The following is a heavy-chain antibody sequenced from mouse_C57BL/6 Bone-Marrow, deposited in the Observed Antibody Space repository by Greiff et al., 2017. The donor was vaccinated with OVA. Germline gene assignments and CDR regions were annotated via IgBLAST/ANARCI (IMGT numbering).Heavy chain of an antibody. Sequence: EVQLKESGAELVRPGASVKLSCTASGFNIKDDYMHWVKERPEQGLEWIGWIDPENGDTEYASKFQGKATITADTSSKTVYLHLSSLTSEDTAVYYSTTYRYGGQGNALTVSS. CDR2: IDPENGDT. V-gene: IGHV14-4*01. J-gene: IGHJ2*01. CDR3: TTYRY. CDR1: GFNIKDDY.